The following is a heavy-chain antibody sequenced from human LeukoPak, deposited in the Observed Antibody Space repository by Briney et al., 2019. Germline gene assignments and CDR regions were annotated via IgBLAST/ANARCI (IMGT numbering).Heavy chain of an antibody. V-gene: IGHV1-2*06. D-gene: IGHD1-20*01. Sequence: ASVKVSCKASGYTFSGYSMHWVRQAPGQGLEWMGRINPNSGVTYYAQKFQGRVTMTSDTSITTAYMELSSLASDDTATYYCARDASNWSAFDSWGQGTLVIVSS. J-gene: IGHJ5*01. CDR1: GYTFSGYS. CDR2: INPNSGVT. CDR3: ARDASNWSAFDS.